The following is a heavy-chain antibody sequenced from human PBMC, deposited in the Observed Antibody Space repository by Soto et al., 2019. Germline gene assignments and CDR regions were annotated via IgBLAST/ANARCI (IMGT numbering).Heavy chain of an antibody. CDR3: ANDTRTTIYHVDC. V-gene: IGHV3-23*01. D-gene: IGHD1-26*01. J-gene: IGHJ4*02. CDR1: GVTFSSCA. Sequence: PGGSLRLSCAASGVTFSSCAMNWVRQAPGKGLEWVSTISGSGDSTYYADSVKGRFTISRDNSKNTLYLQMNILRAEETAVYSCANDTRTTIYHVDCWGQ. CDR2: ISGSGDST.